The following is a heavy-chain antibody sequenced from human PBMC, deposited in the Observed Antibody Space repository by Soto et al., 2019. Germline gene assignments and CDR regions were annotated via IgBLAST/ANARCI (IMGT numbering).Heavy chain of an antibody. J-gene: IGHJ6*02. CDR2: IIPIFGTA. Sequence: QVQLVQSGAEVKKPGSSVKVSCKASGGTFSSYAISWVRQAPGQGLEWMGGIIPIFGTANYPQKFQGRVTITADESTSTAYMELSSLRSEDTAVYYCAREWWEGKWFGELRRFYYYYGMDVWGQGTTVTVSS. CDR1: GGTFSSYA. V-gene: IGHV1-69*01. CDR3: AREWWEGKWFGELRRFYYYYGMDV. D-gene: IGHD3-10*01.